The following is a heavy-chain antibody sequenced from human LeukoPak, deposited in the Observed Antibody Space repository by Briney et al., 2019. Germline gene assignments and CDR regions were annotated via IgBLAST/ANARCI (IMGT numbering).Heavy chain of an antibody. D-gene: IGHD1-26*01. CDR3: ARDYYSGSYPLDFDY. Sequence: GASVKVSCKASGYTFTSYYMHWVRQAPGQGLEWMGIINPSGGSTSYAQKFQGRVTMTRDMSTSTVYMELSSLRSEDTAVYYCARDYYSGSYPLDFDYWGQGTLVTVSS. J-gene: IGHJ4*02. CDR1: GYTFTSYY. CDR2: INPSGGST. V-gene: IGHV1-46*01.